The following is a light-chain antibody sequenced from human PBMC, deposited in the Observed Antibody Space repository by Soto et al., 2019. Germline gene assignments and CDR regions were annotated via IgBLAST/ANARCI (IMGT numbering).Light chain of an antibody. CDR1: SSDVGAYNY. CDR2: HVS. V-gene: IGLV2-11*01. CDR3: CTDAGTYKV. J-gene: IGLJ1*01. Sequence: QSALTQPRSVSGSPGQSVTISCTGTSSDVGAYNYASWYQQHPGKAPKLMIYHVSKRPSGVPDRFSGSKSGNAASLTISGLQAEDEADYYCCTDAGTYKVFGTGTK.